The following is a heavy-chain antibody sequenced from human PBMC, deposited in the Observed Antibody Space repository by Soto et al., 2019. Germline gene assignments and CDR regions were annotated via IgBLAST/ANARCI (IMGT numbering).Heavy chain of an antibody. CDR2: INAGNGNT. V-gene: IGHV1-3*01. CDR3: ARVGYSSGWYAYFDY. CDR1: GYTFTSYA. J-gene: IGHJ4*02. D-gene: IGHD6-19*01. Sequence: GASVKVSCKASGYTFTSYAMHWVRQAPGQRLEWMGWINAGNGNTKYSQKFQGRVTITRDTSASTAYMELSSLRSEDTAVYYCARVGYSSGWYAYFDYWGQGTLVTVSS.